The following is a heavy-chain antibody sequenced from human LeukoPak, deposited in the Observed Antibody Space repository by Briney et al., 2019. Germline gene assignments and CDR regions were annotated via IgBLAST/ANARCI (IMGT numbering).Heavy chain of an antibody. CDR2: IVVGSGNT. V-gene: IGHV1-58*02. Sequence: SVKVSCKASGYTFTGYYMHWVRQARGQRLEWIGWIVVGSGNTNYAQKFQERVTITRDMSTSTAYMELSSLRSEDTAVYYCAAPLDYGGNSVDYWGQGTLVTVSS. CDR1: GYTFTGYY. CDR3: AAPLDYGGNSVDY. D-gene: IGHD4-23*01. J-gene: IGHJ4*02.